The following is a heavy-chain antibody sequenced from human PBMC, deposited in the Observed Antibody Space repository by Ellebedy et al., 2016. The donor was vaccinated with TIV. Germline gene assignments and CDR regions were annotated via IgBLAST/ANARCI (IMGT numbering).Heavy chain of an antibody. CDR1: GFTFSSYW. Sequence: GESLKISXAASGFTFSSYWMSWVRQAPGKGLEWVANIKQDGSEKYYVDSVKGRFTISRDNAKNSLYLQMNSLRAEDTAVYYCARDTYYYGSGSDYWGQGTLVTVSS. V-gene: IGHV3-7*01. D-gene: IGHD3-10*01. J-gene: IGHJ4*02. CDR3: ARDTYYYGSGSDY. CDR2: IKQDGSEK.